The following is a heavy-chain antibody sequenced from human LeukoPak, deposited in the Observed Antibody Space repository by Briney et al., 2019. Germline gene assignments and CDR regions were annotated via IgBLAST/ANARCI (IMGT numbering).Heavy chain of an antibody. D-gene: IGHD3-9*01. CDR2: IYYSGST. V-gene: IGHV4-59*08. CDR1: GGSISSYY. J-gene: IGHJ4*02. Sequence: SETLSLTCTVSGGSISSYYWSWIRQPPGKGLEWIGYIYYSGSTNYNPSLKSRVTISVDTSKNQFSLKLSSVTAADTAVYYCASLLRYFDWLSCFDYWGQGTLVTVSS. CDR3: ASLLRYFDWLSCFDY.